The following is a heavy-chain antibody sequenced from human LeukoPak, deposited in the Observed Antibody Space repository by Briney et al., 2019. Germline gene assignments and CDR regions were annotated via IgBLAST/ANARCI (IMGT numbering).Heavy chain of an antibody. J-gene: IGHJ4*02. D-gene: IGHD2-2*01. V-gene: IGHV4-4*07. CDR3: ARGYCSSTSCYLFDY. Sequence: TSETLSFTCTVSGGSISSYYWSWIRQPAGKGLEWIGRIYTSGSTNYNPSLKSRVTMSVDTSKNQFSLKLSSVTAADTAVYYCARGYCSSTSCYLFDYWGQGTLVTVSS. CDR2: IYTSGST. CDR1: GGSISSYY.